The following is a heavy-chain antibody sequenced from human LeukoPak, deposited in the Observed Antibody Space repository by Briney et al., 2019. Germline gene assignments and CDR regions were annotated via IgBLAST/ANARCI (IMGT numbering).Heavy chain of an antibody. Sequence: GGSLRLSCAASGFTFSSYEMNWVRQAPGKGLEWASYISSSGSTSYYADSVKGRFPISRDNTKNSLYLQMNSLRAEDTAVYYRARGLRVRDGYNYPVDYWGQGTLVTVSS. J-gene: IGHJ4*02. V-gene: IGHV3-48*03. D-gene: IGHD5-24*01. CDR3: ARGLRVRDGYNYPVDY. CDR2: ISSSGSTS. CDR1: GFTFSSYE.